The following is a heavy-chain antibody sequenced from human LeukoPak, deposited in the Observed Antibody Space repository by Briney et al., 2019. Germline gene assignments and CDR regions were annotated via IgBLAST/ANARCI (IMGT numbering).Heavy chain of an antibody. Sequence: GASVKVSCKASGGTFSSYAISWVRQAPGQGLEWMGWINPNSGGTNYAQKFQGWVTMTRDTSISTAYMELSRLRSDDTAVYYCARDQIIRGIVVVPAAMPDYWGRGTLVTVSS. V-gene: IGHV1-2*04. CDR3: ARDQIIRGIVVVPAAMPDY. J-gene: IGHJ4*02. CDR1: GGTFSSYA. D-gene: IGHD2-2*01. CDR2: INPNSGGT.